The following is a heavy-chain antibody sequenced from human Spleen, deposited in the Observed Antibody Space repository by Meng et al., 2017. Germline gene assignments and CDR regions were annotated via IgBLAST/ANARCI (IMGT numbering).Heavy chain of an antibody. CDR3: AKDKDYYDSGSKVFDF. CDR2: IRGSGGST. D-gene: IGHD3-10*01. Sequence: LSLTCAASGFTVSHNYMSWVRQAPGKGLEWVSTIRGSGGSTYYADSVKGRFTFSRDNSKNTLYLQMNSLRAEDTAVYYCAKDKDYYDSGSKVFDFWGQGTLVTVSS. J-gene: IGHJ4*02. V-gene: IGHV3-23*01. CDR1: GFTVSHNY.